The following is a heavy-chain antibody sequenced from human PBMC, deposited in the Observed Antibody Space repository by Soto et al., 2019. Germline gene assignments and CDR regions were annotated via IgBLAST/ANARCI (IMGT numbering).Heavy chain of an antibody. V-gene: IGHV3-64*07. CDR1: GFIFRNYN. Sequence: EVQLLESGGGLVQPGGSLRLSCSASGFIFRNYNMHWVRQAPGKGLEYVSGISSNGGSTFYADSVKGRFSSSRDNSKNTLHLQMGSLRPEDMGTYYCARADYGTFDNWGLGILVAVSS. D-gene: IGHD4-17*01. CDR3: ARADYGTFDN. CDR2: ISSNGGST. J-gene: IGHJ4*02.